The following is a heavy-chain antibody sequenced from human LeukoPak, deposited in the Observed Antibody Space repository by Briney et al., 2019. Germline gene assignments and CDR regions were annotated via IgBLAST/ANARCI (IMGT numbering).Heavy chain of an antibody. J-gene: IGHJ5*02. Sequence: GGSLRLSCAASGFTFSNAWMSWVRQAPGKGLEWVGRIKSKTDGGTTDYAAPVKGRFTISRDDSKNTLYLQMNSLKTEDTAVYYCTTGGCSGGSCYRPWGQGTLLTVSS. V-gene: IGHV3-15*01. CDR2: IKSKTDGGTT. D-gene: IGHD2-15*01. CDR1: GFTFSNAW. CDR3: TTGGCSGGSCYRP.